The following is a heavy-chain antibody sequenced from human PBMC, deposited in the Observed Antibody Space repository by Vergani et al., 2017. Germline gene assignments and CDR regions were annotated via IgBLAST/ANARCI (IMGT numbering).Heavy chain of an antibody. J-gene: IGHJ5*02. CDR1: GFTFSSAW. V-gene: IGHV3-15*01. CDR2: IRPKTDGETT. CDR3: ATLPLQTQQQVTS. Sequence: EVQPVESGGGLVKPGGSLRLSCTTSGFTFSSAWMSWVRQAPGNGLEWVARIRPKTDGETTDYAAPVKGRFTISRDDSKNTLYLQMNSLKTEDTAVYYCATLPLQTQQQVTSWGQGTLVTVSS. D-gene: IGHD6-13*01.